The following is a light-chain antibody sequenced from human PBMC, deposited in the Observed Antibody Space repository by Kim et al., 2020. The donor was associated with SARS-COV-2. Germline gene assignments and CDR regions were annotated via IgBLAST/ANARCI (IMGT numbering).Light chain of an antibody. Sequence: QSVLTQPASVSGSPGQSITISCTGTSSDVGSYNLVSWYQQHPGKAPKLMISEVSKRPSGVSNRFSGSKSGNTASLTISGLQAEDEADYYCCSHGLFG. CDR1: SSDVGSYNL. V-gene: IGLV2-23*02. J-gene: IGLJ2*01. CDR2: EVS. CDR3: CSHGL.